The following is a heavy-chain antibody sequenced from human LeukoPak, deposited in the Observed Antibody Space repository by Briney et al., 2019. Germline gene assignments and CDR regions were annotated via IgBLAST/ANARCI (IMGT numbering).Heavy chain of an antibody. CDR1: GFTFSSYG. J-gene: IGHJ3*02. CDR3: AKDDASEHAFDI. CDR2: ISYDGSNK. V-gene: IGHV3-30*18. Sequence: GGSLRLSCAASGFTFSSYGTHWVRQAPGKGLEWVAVISYDGSNKYYADSVKGRFTISRDNSKNTLYLQMNSLRAEDTAVYYCAKDDASEHAFDIWGQGTMVTVSS.